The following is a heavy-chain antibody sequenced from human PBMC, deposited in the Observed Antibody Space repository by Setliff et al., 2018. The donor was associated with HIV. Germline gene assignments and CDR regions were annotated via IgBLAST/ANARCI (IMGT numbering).Heavy chain of an antibody. CDR3: ARDSSSWYEFYFDC. J-gene: IGHJ4*02. CDR1: GFTFSKYW. CDR2: VNPDGSEA. V-gene: IGHV3-7*01. D-gene: IGHD6-13*01. Sequence: GGSLRLSCAASGFTFSKYWMSWVRQAPGKGLEWVASVNPDGSEASSVGSMKGRFTVSRDNAKNSLYLQMNSLRAEDTAVYYCARDSSSWYEFYFDCWGQGTLVTVSS.